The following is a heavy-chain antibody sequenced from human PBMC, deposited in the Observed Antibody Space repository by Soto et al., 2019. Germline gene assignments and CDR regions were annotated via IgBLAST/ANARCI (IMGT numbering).Heavy chain of an antibody. J-gene: IGHJ6*02. V-gene: IGHV4-31*03. CDR2: IYYSGST. CDR1: GGSISSGGYY. D-gene: IGHD3-10*01. Sequence: QVQLQESGPGLVKPSQTLSLTCTVSGGSISSGGYYWSWIRQHPGKGLEWIGYIYYSGSTYYNPSLKSRVTISVDTSKNQFSLRLSSVTAADTAVYYCARDRSITMVRGVYYYYGMDVWGQGTTVTVSS. CDR3: ARDRSITMVRGVYYYYGMDV.